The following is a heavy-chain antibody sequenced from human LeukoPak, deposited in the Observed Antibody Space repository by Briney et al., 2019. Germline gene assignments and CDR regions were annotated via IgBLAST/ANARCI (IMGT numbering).Heavy chain of an antibody. V-gene: IGHV3-7*03. CDR1: GSTFSHYW. Sequence: GSLRLSCAASGSTFSHYWMNWVRQAPGKGLEWVANIKQDGSEIKYVDSVKGRFTVSRDNAKNSLYVQMNSLRVEDTAVYYCSRGGGDYWGQGTLVTVSS. CDR3: SRGGGDY. J-gene: IGHJ4*02. CDR2: IKQDGSEI.